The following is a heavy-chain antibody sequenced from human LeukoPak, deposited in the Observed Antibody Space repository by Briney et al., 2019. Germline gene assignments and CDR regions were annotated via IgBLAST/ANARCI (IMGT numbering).Heavy chain of an antibody. CDR3: ARSSSSGWYYFDY. CDR1: GYSISSYY. Sequence: SETLSLTCTVSGYSISSYYWSWIRQPPGKGLEWIGYIYYSGSTNYNPSLKSRVTISVDTSKNQFSLKLSSVTAADTAVYYCARSSSSGWYYFDYWGQGTLVTVSS. J-gene: IGHJ4*02. D-gene: IGHD6-19*01. CDR2: IYYSGST. V-gene: IGHV4-59*01.